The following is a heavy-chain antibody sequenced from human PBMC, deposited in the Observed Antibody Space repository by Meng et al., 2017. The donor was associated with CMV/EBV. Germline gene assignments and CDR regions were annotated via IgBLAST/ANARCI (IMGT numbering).Heavy chain of an antibody. CDR2: IYHSGST. CDR3: ARGSDEAAAGTSYFDY. V-gene: IGHV4-4*02. J-gene: IGHJ4*02. CDR1: GSISSSNL. D-gene: IGHD6-13*01. Sequence: GSISSSNLWSWVRQPPGKGLEWIGEIYHSGSTNYNPSLKSRVTISVDKSKNQFSLKLSSVTAADTAVYYCARGSDEAAAGTSYFDYWGQGTLVTVSS.